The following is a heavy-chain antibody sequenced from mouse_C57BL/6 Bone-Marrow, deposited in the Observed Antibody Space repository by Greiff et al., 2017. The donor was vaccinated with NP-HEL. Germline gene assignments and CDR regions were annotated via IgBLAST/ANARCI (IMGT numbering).Heavy chain of an antibody. CDR1: GYTFTSYW. CDR3: ARRDYYGSSWAY. Sequence: QVQLQQPGAELVKPGASVKMSCKASGYTFTSYWITWVKQRPGQGLEWIGDIYPGSGSTNYNEKFKSKATLTVDTSSSTAYMQLSSLTSEDSAVYYCARRDYYGSSWAYWGQGTLVTVSA. CDR2: IYPGSGST. V-gene: IGHV1-55*01. D-gene: IGHD1-1*01. J-gene: IGHJ3*01.